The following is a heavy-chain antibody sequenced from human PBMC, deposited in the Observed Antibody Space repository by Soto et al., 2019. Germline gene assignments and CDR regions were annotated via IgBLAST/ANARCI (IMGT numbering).Heavy chain of an antibody. D-gene: IGHD2-15*01. J-gene: IGHJ6*02. CDR1: GGSISSGDSY. Sequence: SETLSLTCTVSGGSISSGDSYWSWIRQPPGKGLEWIGYIYYSGSTYYNPSLKSRVTISVDTSKNQFSLKLSSVTAADTAVYYCDSGGRYCSGGSCYSAYGMDVWGQGTTVTVSS. V-gene: IGHV4-30-4*01. CDR2: IYYSGST. CDR3: DSGGRYCSGGSCYSAYGMDV.